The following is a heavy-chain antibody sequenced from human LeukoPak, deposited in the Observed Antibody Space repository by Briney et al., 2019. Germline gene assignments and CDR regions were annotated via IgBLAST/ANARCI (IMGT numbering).Heavy chain of an antibody. D-gene: IGHD6-6*01. CDR3: AREGGDSSSSSFDY. CDR2: IWYDGSNK. J-gene: IGHJ4*02. Sequence: GRSLRLSCAASGFTFSSYGMHWVRQAPGKGLEWVAIIWYDGSNKYYVDSVKGRFTISRDNSKNTLYLQMNSPRAEDTAVYYCAREGGDSSSSSFDYWGQGTLVTVSS. V-gene: IGHV3-33*01. CDR1: GFTFSSYG.